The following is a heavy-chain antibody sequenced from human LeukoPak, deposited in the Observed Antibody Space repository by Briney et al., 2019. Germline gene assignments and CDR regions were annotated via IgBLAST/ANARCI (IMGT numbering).Heavy chain of an antibody. Sequence: GGSLRLSCAASGFTFSSYWMHWVRQAPGKGLEWVSAISGSGENTFYADSVKGRFTISRDNSKNTLYLQMNSLRAEDTAVYYCAKVGFSDFWGQGTLVSVSS. V-gene: IGHV3-23*01. CDR3: AKVGFSDF. J-gene: IGHJ4*02. CDR1: GFTFSSYW. D-gene: IGHD3-10*01. CDR2: ISGSGENT.